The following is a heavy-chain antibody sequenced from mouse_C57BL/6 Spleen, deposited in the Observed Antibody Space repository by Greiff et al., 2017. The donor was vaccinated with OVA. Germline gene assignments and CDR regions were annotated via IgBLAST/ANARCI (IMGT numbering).Heavy chain of an antibody. D-gene: IGHD2-2*01. J-gene: IGHJ3*01. CDR2: IYPGSGST. Sequence: QVQLKQPGAELVKPGASVKMSCKASGYTFTSYWITWVKQRPGQGLEWIGDIYPGSGSTNYNEKFKSKATLTVDTSSSTAYMQLSSLTSEDSAVYYCARSSMVTTRFAYWGQGTLVTVSA. CDR3: ARSSMVTTRFAY. V-gene: IGHV1-55*01. CDR1: GYTFTSYW.